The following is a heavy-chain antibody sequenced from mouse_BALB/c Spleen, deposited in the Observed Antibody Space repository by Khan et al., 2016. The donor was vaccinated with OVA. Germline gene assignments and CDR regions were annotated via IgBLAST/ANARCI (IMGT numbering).Heavy chain of an antibody. V-gene: IGHV2-6-4*01. CDR2: IWGGGGT. D-gene: IGHD2-14*01. CDR1: GFSLSRYN. Sequence: QVQLKESGPGLVAPSQSLSITCTVSGFSLSRYNIHWVRQPPGKGLEWLGMIWGGGGTDYNSTLKSRLSIRKDNSQSQVLLQMNSLQTDDTAMYYCARAYYMYDGYYAMDYWGQGTSVTVSS. CDR3: ARAYYMYDGYYAMDY. J-gene: IGHJ4*01.